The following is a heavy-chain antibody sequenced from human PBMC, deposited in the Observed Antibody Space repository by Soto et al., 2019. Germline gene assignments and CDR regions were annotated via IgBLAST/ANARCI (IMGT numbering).Heavy chain of an antibody. CDR2: ISSSSSYI. CDR1: GFTFSSYS. Sequence: EVQLVESGGGLVKPGGSLRLSCAASGFTFSSYSMNWVRQAPGKGLEWVSSISSSSSYIYYADSVKGRFTISRDNAKNLLYLKMNLLTAEDTAVYYCARGNTIFVPGHQNYYYYGMDVWGQGTTVTVSS. J-gene: IGHJ6*02. V-gene: IGHV3-21*01. CDR3: ARGNTIFVPGHQNYYYYGMDV. D-gene: IGHD3-3*01.